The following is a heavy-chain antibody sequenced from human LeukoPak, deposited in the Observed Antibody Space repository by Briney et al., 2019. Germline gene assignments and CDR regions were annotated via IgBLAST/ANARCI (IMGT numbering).Heavy chain of an antibody. V-gene: IGHV4-61*02. J-gene: IGHJ5*02. Sequence: SETLSLTCTVSGGSISSGSYYWSWIRQPAGKGLEWIGRIYTSGSTNYNPSLKSRVTISVDTSKNQFSLKLSSATAADTAVYYCARGGGYGDYVVWFDPWGQGTLVTVSS. CDR1: GGSISSGSYY. CDR2: IYTSGST. CDR3: ARGGGYGDYVVWFDP. D-gene: IGHD4-17*01.